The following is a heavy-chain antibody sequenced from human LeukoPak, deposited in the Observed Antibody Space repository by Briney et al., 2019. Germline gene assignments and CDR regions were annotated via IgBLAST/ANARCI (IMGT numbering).Heavy chain of an antibody. CDR2: TYYRSKWYT. J-gene: IGHJ5*01. V-gene: IGHV6-1*01. D-gene: IGHD6-13*01. CDR3: ARDVQQRFDC. CDR1: GDSVSSNSAA. Sequence: SQTLSLTCAISGDSVSSNSAAWNWIRQSPSRGLEWLGRTYYRSKWYTDYGVSVRSRMTINTDTSKNQLSLQLNSVTPEDTAVYYCARDVQQRFDCWGQGTLVTVSS.